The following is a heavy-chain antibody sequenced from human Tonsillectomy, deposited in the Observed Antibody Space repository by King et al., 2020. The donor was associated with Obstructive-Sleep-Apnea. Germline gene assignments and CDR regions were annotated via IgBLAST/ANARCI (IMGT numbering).Heavy chain of an antibody. V-gene: IGHV3-64*01. CDR1: GFTFSSYA. D-gene: IGHD3-10*01. CDR3: ARDSRRGCDY. J-gene: IGHJ4*02. Sequence: VQLVESGGGLVQPGGSLRLSCAASGFTFSSYAMHWVRQAPGKGLEYVSAISSNGGSTYYANSVKGRFTISRDNSKNTLYLQMGSLRAEDMAVYYCARDSRRGCDYWGQGTLVTVSS. CDR2: ISSNGGST.